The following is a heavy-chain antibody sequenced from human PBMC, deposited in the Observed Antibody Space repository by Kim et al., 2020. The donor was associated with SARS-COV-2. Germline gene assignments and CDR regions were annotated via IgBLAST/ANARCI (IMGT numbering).Heavy chain of an antibody. Sequence: AHECQGRVTMTRDTAISSAYMELSRLRSDDTAVYYCARGPHRYSGIIDYWGQGTLVTVSS. J-gene: IGHJ4*02. CDR3: ARGPHRYSGIIDY. D-gene: IGHD1-26*01. V-gene: IGHV1-2*07.